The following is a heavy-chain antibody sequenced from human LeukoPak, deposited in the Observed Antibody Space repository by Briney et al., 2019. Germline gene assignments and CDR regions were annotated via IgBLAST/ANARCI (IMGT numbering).Heavy chain of an antibody. D-gene: IGHD2/OR15-2a*01. V-gene: IGHV3-21*01. CDR2: ISTSSTFI. CDR1: GFSLSSYD. CDR3: ARADCSSSTCYLRSSWFDP. J-gene: IGHJ5*02. Sequence: GGSLRLSCAASGFSLSSYDMNWVRQAPEKGLEWVSSISTSSTFIYYTYSVKGRFTISRDNAKNSLYLQMNSLSAEDTAVYYCARADCSSSTCYLRSSWFDPWGQGTLVTVSS.